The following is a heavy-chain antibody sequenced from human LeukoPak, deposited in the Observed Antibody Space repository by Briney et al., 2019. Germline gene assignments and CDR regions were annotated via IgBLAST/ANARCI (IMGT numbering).Heavy chain of an antibody. Sequence: GGSLRLSCAASGFTFSSYSMNWVRQAPGKGLEWVSYISSSSSTIYYADSVKGRFTSSRDNAKNSLYLQMNSLRAEDTAVYYCARSQLLPQDVFDVWGQGTMVTVSS. V-gene: IGHV3-48*01. CDR2: ISSSSSTI. CDR1: GFTFSSYS. CDR3: ARSQLLPQDVFDV. D-gene: IGHD2-2*01. J-gene: IGHJ3*01.